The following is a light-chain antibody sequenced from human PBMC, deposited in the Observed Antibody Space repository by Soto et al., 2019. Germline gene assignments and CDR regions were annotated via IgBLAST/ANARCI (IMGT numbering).Light chain of an antibody. Sequence: QSALTQPASVSGSPGQSITISCTGTSSDVGSYNLVSWYQQHPGKAPKLMIYEVSKRPSGVSNRFSGSKSGNTASLTISGLQAEDEADYYCSSYAGGSTHVFGTGTKVTVL. CDR3: SSYAGGSTHV. J-gene: IGLJ1*01. V-gene: IGLV2-23*02. CDR2: EVS. CDR1: SSDVGSYNL.